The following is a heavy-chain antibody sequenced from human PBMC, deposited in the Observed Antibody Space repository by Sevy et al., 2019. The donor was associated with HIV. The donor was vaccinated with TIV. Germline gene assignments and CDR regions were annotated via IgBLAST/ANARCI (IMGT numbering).Heavy chain of an antibody. CDR2: ISSDGSTT. D-gene: IGHD3-10*01. J-gene: IGHJ4*02. V-gene: IGHV3-74*01. CDR1: GFTFSNYW. CDR3: VRDQGGYFYGSLDY. Sequence: GGSLRLSCVASGFTFSNYWMHWIRQGPGKGLVWVSRISSDGSTTTYADSVKGRFTISRDNDKNTLYLQMNRLRVEDTAVYYCVRDQGGYFYGSLDYWGQGALVTVSS.